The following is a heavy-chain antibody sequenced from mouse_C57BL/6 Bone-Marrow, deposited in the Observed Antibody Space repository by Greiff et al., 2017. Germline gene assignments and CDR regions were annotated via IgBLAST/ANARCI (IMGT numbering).Heavy chain of an antibody. D-gene: IGHD1-1*01. V-gene: IGHV1-78*01. CDR3: ESFVDYGYFDY. Sequence: QVQLQQSDAELVKPGASVKISCKASGYTFTDHTIHWMKQRPEQGLEWIGDIYPRDGSTKYNEKFKGQATLTADKSSSTAYMQLNSLTSGDSADYFCESFVDYGYFDYWGQGTTLTVSS. CDR1: GYTFTDHT. J-gene: IGHJ2*01. CDR2: IYPRDGST.